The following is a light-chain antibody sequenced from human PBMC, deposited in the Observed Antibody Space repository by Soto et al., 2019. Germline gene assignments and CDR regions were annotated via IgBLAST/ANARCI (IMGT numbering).Light chain of an antibody. CDR1: SSDVGGYNY. Sequence: QSVLTQPASVSGSPGQSLTISCTGTSSDVGGYNYVSWYQQHPGKAPKLMIYDVSNRPSGVSNRFSGSKSGNTASLTISGLQAEDEADYYCSSYTSSSTPVVFGGGTKVTL. V-gene: IGLV2-14*01. CDR2: DVS. J-gene: IGLJ2*01. CDR3: SSYTSSSTPVV.